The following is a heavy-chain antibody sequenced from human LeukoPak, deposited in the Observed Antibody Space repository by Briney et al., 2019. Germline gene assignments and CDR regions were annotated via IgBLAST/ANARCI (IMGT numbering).Heavy chain of an antibody. CDR1: GFTVSSNY. D-gene: IGHD3-16*01. V-gene: IGHV3-53*01. Sequence: GGSLRLSCAASGFTVSSNYMSWVRQAPGKGLEWVSVIYSGGSTYYADSVKGRFTISRDNSKNTLYLQMNILRVEDTAVYYCAKVLTTGEDYWGQGTLVTVSS. CDR2: IYSGGST. J-gene: IGHJ4*02. CDR3: AKVLTTGEDY.